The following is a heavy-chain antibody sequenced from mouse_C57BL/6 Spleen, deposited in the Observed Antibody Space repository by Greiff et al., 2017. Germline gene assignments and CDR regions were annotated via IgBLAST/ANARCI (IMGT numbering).Heavy chain of an antibody. D-gene: IGHD2-10*02. V-gene: IGHV2-2*01. CDR2: IWSGGST. CDR1: GFSLTSYG. J-gene: IGHJ4*01. CDR3: ARGEYVNRDYAMDY. Sequence: VQLVESGPGLVQPSQSLSITCTVSGFSLTSYGVHWVRQSPGKGLEWLGVIWSGGSTDYNAAFISRLSISKDNSKSQVFFKMNSLQADDTAIYYCARGEYVNRDYAMDYWGQGTSVTVSS.